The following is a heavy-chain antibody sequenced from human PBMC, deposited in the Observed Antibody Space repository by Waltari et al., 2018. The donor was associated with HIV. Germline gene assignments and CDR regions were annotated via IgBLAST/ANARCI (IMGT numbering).Heavy chain of an antibody. CDR2: IKSKTDGGTT. Sequence: MSWVRQAPGKGLEWVGRIKSKTDGGTTDYAAPVKGRFTISRDDSKNTLYLQMNSLKTEDTAVYYCTQRIRYFDYWGQGTLVTVSS. D-gene: IGHD3-9*01. J-gene: IGHJ4*02. CDR3: TQRIRYFDY. V-gene: IGHV3-15*01.